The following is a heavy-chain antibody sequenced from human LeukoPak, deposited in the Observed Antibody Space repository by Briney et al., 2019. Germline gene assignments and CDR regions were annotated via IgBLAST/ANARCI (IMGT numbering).Heavy chain of an antibody. CDR3: ATGSGYYYSH. CDR1: GFSFNTYG. D-gene: IGHD3-22*01. CDR2: TYGDGDNR. J-gene: IGHJ4*02. Sequence: PGGSLRLSCTASGFSFNTYGMHWVRQVPGEGLEWLAVTYGDGDNRYYADSVKARFTISRDNGRKTIYLQMNNLRDEDTAVYYCATGSGYYYSHWGQGILVTVSS. V-gene: IGHV3-33*01.